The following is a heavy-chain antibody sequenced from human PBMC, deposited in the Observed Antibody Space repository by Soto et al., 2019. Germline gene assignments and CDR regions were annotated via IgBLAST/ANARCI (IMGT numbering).Heavy chain of an antibody. Sequence: EVQLVESGGGLVQPGGSLRLSCAASGFTFSSYAMSWVRQALGKGLEWVSAISGSGGSTYYADSVKGRFTISRDNSKNTLYLQMNILRAEDTAVYYCAKQDGYSSGRFLDYWGQGTLVTVSS. CDR3: AKQDGYSSGRFLDY. CDR2: ISGSGGST. D-gene: IGHD3-10*01. CDR1: GFTFSSYA. V-gene: IGHV3-23*04. J-gene: IGHJ4*02.